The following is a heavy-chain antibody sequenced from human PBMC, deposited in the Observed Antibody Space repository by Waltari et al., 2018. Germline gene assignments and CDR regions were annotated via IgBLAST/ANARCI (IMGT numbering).Heavy chain of an antibody. CDR2: LDYSGST. CDR3: ARGRPSDDGRLLGFFD. V-gene: IGHV4-39*01. Sequence: QLQLQESGPGLVKPSETLSLICTVSGDSISSRNNYWGRIRQAPGKGVEGSGRLDYSGSTYHNPSLKSRVTTSVDTSKNQFSLKLSSVTAADTAVYYCARGRPSDDGRLLGFFDWGQGILVTVAS. CDR1: GDSISSRNNY. J-gene: IGHJ4*02. D-gene: IGHD3-3*01.